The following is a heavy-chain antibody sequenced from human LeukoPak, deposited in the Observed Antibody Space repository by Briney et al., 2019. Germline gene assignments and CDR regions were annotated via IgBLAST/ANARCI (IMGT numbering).Heavy chain of an antibody. Sequence: PGGPLRLSCAASGFTFSSDGMHWLRQAPGKGLEWVAVIWYDGSNKYYADSVKGRFTISRDNSKNTLYLQMNSLRAEDTAVYYCARGLYDRSGYYVTPDYWGQGTLVTVSS. J-gene: IGHJ4*02. D-gene: IGHD3-22*01. CDR1: GFTFSSDG. CDR3: ARGLYDRSGYYVTPDY. CDR2: IWYDGSNK. V-gene: IGHV3-33*01.